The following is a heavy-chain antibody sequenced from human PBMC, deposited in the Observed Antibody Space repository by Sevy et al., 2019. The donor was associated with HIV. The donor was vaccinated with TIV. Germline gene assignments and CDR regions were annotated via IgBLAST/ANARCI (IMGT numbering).Heavy chain of an antibody. CDR1: GFTFSSYE. Sequence: GGSLRLSCAASGFTFSSYEMNWVRQAPGKGLEWVSYISSSGSTIYYAHSVKGRVTISRDNAKNSLYLQMSSLRAEDTAVYYCARYGALYYYGMDVWGQGTTVTVSS. CDR3: ARYGALYYYGMDV. V-gene: IGHV3-48*03. J-gene: IGHJ6*02. CDR2: ISSSGSTI. D-gene: IGHD4-17*01.